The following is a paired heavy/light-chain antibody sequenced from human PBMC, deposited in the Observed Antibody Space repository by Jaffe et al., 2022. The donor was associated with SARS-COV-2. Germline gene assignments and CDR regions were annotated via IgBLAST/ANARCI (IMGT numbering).Heavy chain of an antibody. CDR1: GFSFSSYS. CDR2: ISPSSNYI. V-gene: IGHV3-21*02. J-gene: IGHJ4*02. D-gene: IGHD4-17*01. CDR3: ARDPLYGGNSGADY. Sequence: EVQLVESGGGLVNPGGSLRLSCAASGFSFSSYSMDWVRQAPGKGLEWVSSISPSSNYIYYADSVKGRFTISRDNAKNSLYLQMNSLRADDTAIYYCARDPLYGGNSGADYWGQGTLVTVSS.
Light chain of an antibody. V-gene: IGLV3-19*01. CDR2: GKN. CDR3: NSRDTSSNHL. CDR1: SLRTYY. Sequence: SSELTQDPAVSVALGQTVRITCQGDSLRTYYATWYQQKPGQAPVLVIYGKNNRPSGIPDRFSGSSSGNTASLTITGAQAEDEADYYCNSRDTSSNHLFGGGTKLTVL. J-gene: IGLJ2*01.